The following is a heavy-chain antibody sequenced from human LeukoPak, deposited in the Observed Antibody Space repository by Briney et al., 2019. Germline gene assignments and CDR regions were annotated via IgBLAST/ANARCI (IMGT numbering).Heavy chain of an antibody. J-gene: IGHJ6*03. D-gene: IGHD1-26*01. CDR1: GFTFSTYS. CDR3: ARLSVIVGAALEYYYYYMDV. V-gene: IGHV4-34*01. CDR2: SNDSGGT. Sequence: KAGGSLRLSCAASGFTFSTYSMIWVRQPPGKRLEWVGESNDSGGTNYNPSLKSRVTISADKSKNQVSLKLTSATAADTAVYYCARLSVIVGAALEYYYYYMDVWGQGTTVTVSS.